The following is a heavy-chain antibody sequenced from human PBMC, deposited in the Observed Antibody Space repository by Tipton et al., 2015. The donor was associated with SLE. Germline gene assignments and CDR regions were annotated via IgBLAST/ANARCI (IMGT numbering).Heavy chain of an antibody. D-gene: IGHD2-15*01. Sequence: QLVQSGVEVKKPGASVKASCKASGYTFIHKGISWVRQAPGQGLEFMGWISVYNGYTNYAQKFQGGVTLTTDTSTSTAYMELRSLRSDDTAVYYCARVVVGAFDYWGQGTLVTVSS. CDR2: ISVYNGYT. J-gene: IGHJ4*02. V-gene: IGHV1-18*01. CDR1: GYTFIHKG. CDR3: ARVVVGAFDY.